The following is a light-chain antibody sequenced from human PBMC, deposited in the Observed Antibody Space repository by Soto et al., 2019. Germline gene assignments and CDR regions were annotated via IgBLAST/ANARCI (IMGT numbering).Light chain of an antibody. V-gene: IGLV2-14*01. CDR1: SSDVGGYNY. Sequence: QSALTQPASVSGSPGQSITISCTGTSSDVGGYNYVSWYQQHPGKAPKLMIYDVSNRPSGVSNRFSGSKSGNTASLTISGLQGEDEADYYCNSYTSSSRVFGGGTKLTVL. J-gene: IGLJ2*01. CDR3: NSYTSSSRV. CDR2: DVS.